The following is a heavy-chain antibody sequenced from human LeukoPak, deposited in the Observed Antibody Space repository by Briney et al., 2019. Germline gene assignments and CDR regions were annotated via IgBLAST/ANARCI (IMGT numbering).Heavy chain of an antibody. Sequence: SVKVSCKASGFTFTSSAMQWVRQARGQRLEWIGWIVVGSGNTKYAQKFQERVTITRDMSTSEAYMELSSLRSEDTAVYYCARDLSSGWYDYWGQGTLVTVSS. J-gene: IGHJ4*02. D-gene: IGHD6-19*01. CDR1: GFTFTSSA. CDR2: IVVGSGNT. CDR3: ARDLSSGWYDY. V-gene: IGHV1-58*02.